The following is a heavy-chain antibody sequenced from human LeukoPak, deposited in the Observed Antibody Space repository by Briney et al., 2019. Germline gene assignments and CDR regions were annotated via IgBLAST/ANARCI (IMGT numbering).Heavy chain of an antibody. CDR2: IWYDGSDK. D-gene: IGHD5-18*01. J-gene: IGHJ4*02. Sequence: GGSLRLSCAASGFTFSGCGMHWVRQAPGKGLEWVAFIWYDGSDKYYADSVKGRFTISRDNSKNTLYLQMNSLRAEDTAIYYCAKDPYSYGSYFDYWGQGTLVTVSS. CDR1: GFTFSGCG. V-gene: IGHV3-30*02. CDR3: AKDPYSYGSYFDY.